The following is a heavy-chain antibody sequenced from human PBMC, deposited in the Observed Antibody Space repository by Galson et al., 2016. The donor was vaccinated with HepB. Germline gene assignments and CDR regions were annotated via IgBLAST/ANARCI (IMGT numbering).Heavy chain of an antibody. J-gene: IGHJ4*02. D-gene: IGHD2/OR15-2a*01. CDR1: GYTFTING. V-gene: IGHV1-18*04. Sequence: SVKVSCKASGYTFTINGISWVRQAPEEGLEWMGWISAYSGNTIYAQQFQGRVTMTKDTSTSTAYMELRSLRSDDTAVYYCARDREYTFDHWGQGTLVTVSS. CDR2: ISAYSGNT. CDR3: ARDREYTFDH.